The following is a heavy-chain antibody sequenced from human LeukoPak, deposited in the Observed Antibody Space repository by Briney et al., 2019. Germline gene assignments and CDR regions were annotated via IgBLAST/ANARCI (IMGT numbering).Heavy chain of an antibody. CDR2: MNPNSGNT. CDR1: GYTFTSYD. D-gene: IGHD6-13*01. V-gene: IGHV1-8*01. CDR3: ARGRAQKNIAAAAKGVGFDY. J-gene: IGHJ4*02. Sequence: ASVKVSCKASGYTFTSYDINWVRQATGQGLEWMGWMNPNSGNTGYAQKFQGRVTMTRNTSISTAYTELSSLRSEDTAVYYCARGRAQKNIAAAAKGVGFDYWGQGTLVTVSS.